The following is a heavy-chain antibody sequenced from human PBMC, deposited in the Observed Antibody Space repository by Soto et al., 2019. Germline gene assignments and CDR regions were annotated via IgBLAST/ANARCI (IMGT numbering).Heavy chain of an antibody. CDR3: ARHGGYYDSSGTDACDV. D-gene: IGHD3-22*01. CDR1: GYNFAHYW. Sequence: GESRKISCKGSGYNFAHYWIGWVRQMPGKGLEWMGIIYPGDSDTKYSPSFQGQVTISVDKSINTASLQWNSLKASDTAMYYCARHGGYYDSSGTDACDVWGQGTVVTVSS. J-gene: IGHJ3*01. V-gene: IGHV5-51*01. CDR2: IYPGDSDT.